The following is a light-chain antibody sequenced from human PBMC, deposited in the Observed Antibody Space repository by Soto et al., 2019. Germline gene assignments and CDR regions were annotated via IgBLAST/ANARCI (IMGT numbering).Light chain of an antibody. CDR1: SSDVGGYDY. CDR3: CSYAGTYTFYV. Sequence: QCARAQPRSVSGAPGQSVTISCTGTSSDVGGYDYVSWYQQHPGKAPKLMIYDVTKRPSGVPDRFSGSRSGNTASLTISGLQAEDDADYYCCSYAGTYTFYVFGTGTKVTVL. J-gene: IGLJ1*01. CDR2: DVT. V-gene: IGLV2-11*01.